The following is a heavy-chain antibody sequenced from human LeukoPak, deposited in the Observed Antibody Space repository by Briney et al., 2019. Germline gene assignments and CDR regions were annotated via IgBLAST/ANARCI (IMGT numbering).Heavy chain of an antibody. CDR3: AAAAAGLNWFDP. V-gene: IGHV4-59*12. Sequence: PSETLSLTCTVSGGSISSYYWTWIRQPPGKGLEWIGYIYYSGDTNYNPSLKSRVTISVDTSKNQFSLKLSSVTAADTAVYYCAAAAAGLNWFDPWGQGTLVTVSS. D-gene: IGHD6-13*01. J-gene: IGHJ5*02. CDR2: IYYSGDT. CDR1: GGSISSYY.